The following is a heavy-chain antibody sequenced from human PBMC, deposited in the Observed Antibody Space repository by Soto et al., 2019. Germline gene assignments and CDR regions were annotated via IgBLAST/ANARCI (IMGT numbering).Heavy chain of an antibody. Sequence: PGESLTISCNGSGYSFTIYWIGWVRQMPGKGLEWMGIIYPGDSDTRYSPSFQGQVTISADKSISTAYLQWSSLKASDTAMYYCARSRGTTIFGVVEGAFDIWGQGTMVTVS. J-gene: IGHJ3*02. CDR3: ARSRGTTIFGVVEGAFDI. CDR1: GYSFTIYW. D-gene: IGHD3-3*01. CDR2: IYPGDSDT. V-gene: IGHV5-51*01.